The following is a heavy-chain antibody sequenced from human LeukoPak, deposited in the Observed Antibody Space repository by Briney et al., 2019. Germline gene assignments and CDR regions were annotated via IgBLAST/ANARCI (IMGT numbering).Heavy chain of an antibody. J-gene: IGHJ3*01. CDR3: AMKAVPRPRLHDAFDF. Sequence: GGSLRLSCAASGFTFSNYAMSWVRQAPGKGLEWVSAISGSASSTYHADSVKGRFTISRDNSKNTLYLQMNSLRADDTAVYYCAMKAVPRPRLHDAFDFWGRGTVVSVSS. CDR2: ISGSASST. D-gene: IGHD5-24*01. V-gene: IGHV3-23*01. CDR1: GFTFSNYA.